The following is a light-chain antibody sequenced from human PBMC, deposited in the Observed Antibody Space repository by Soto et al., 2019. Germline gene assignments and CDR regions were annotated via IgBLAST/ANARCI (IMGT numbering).Light chain of an antibody. CDR3: IQDLKTPPIT. V-gene: IGKV2-28*01. CDR1: QSLLHSNGYTY. CDR2: LGS. Sequence: DIVMTQSPLSLPVTPGEPASISCRSSQSLLHSNGYTYLDWYLQKPVQSPQLLIYLGSNRAYGVPDRFSGSGSGTDFTLKISRVEAEDVEVYYCIQDLKTPPITFGQGTRLEIK. J-gene: IGKJ5*01.